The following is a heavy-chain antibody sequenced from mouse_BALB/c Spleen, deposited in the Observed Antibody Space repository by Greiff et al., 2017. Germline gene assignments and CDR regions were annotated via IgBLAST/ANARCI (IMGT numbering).Heavy chain of an antibody. CDR1: GFTFSDYY. Sequence: EVHLVESGGGLVKPGGSLKLSCAASGFTFSDYYMYWVRQTPEKRLEWVATISDGGSYTYYPDSVKGRFTISRDNAKNNLYLQMSSLKSEDTAMYYCARGGQLGRGSWFAYWGQGTLVTVSA. D-gene: IGHD4-1*02. CDR2: ISDGGSYT. J-gene: IGHJ3*01. V-gene: IGHV5-4*02. CDR3: ARGGQLGRGSWFAY.